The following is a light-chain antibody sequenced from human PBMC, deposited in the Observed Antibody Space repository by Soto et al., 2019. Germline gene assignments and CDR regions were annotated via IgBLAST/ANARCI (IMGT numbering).Light chain of an antibody. CDR3: QQYNNWPQT. CDR2: AAS. J-gene: IGKJ1*01. V-gene: IGKV3-15*01. Sequence: EILMTQSPVTLSVSPGERATLSCRASQGVISNLVWYQQKPGQAPRLLMYAASTRATGVPARFSGSGSGTEFTLTISSLQSEDFAVYYCQQYNNWPQTFGQGTKGEIK. CDR1: QGVISN.